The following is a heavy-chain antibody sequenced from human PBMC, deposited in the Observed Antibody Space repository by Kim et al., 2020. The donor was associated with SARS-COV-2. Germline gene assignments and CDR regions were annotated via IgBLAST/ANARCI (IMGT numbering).Heavy chain of an antibody. CDR3: AKGSSGWSFSDY. D-gene: IGHD6-19*01. CDR2: IWYDGSDK. CDR1: GFTFSSYA. V-gene: IGHV3-33*06. J-gene: IGHJ4*02. Sequence: GGSLRLSCAASGFTFSSYAMHWVRQAPGKGLEWVAVIWYDGSDKYYADSVKGRFTISRDNSKNTLYLQMNSLRAEDTAVYYCAKGSSGWSFSDYWGQGILVTVSS.